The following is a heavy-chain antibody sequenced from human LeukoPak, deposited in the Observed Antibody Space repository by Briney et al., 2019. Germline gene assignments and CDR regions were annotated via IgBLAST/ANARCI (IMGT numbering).Heavy chain of an antibody. D-gene: IGHD3-9*01. J-gene: IGHJ4*02. Sequence: GGSLRLSCSASGFTFSSYTIHWVRQAPGKGLEFVSANTNNGGNTYYADSVKGRFTISRDNSKNTVYLQMSSLRAEDTAVYYCVIVRGYFDSSGSDYWGQGTLVTVSS. V-gene: IGHV3-64D*06. CDR2: NTNNGGNT. CDR3: VIVRGYFDSSGSDY. CDR1: GFTFSSYT.